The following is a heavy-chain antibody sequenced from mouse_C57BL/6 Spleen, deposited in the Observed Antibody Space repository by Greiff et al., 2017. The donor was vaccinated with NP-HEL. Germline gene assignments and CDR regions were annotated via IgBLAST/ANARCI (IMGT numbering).Heavy chain of an antibody. V-gene: IGHV1-76*01. CDR3: ARGGYYDYDGGFAY. Sequence: QVQLKESGAELVRPGASVKLSCKASGYTFTDYYINWVKQRPGQGLEWIARIYPGSGNTYYNEKFKGKATLTAEKSSSTAYMQLSSLTSEDSAVYFCARGGYYDYDGGFAYWGQGTLVTVSA. J-gene: IGHJ3*01. CDR2: IYPGSGNT. CDR1: GYTFTDYY. D-gene: IGHD2-4*01.